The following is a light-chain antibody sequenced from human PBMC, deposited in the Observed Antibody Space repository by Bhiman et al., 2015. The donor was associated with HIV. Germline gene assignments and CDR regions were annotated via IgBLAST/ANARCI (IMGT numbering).Light chain of an antibody. CDR3: QAWDSNTEV. Sequence: SSALTQPPSVSVSPGQTASITCSGDKLGHKYACWYQQKPGQSPILVIYQDNRRPSGIPERFSGSNSGNTATLTISGTQPMDEADYYCQAWDSNTEVFGTGTKVTVL. CDR1: KLGHKY. J-gene: IGLJ1*01. CDR2: QDN. V-gene: IGLV3-1*01.